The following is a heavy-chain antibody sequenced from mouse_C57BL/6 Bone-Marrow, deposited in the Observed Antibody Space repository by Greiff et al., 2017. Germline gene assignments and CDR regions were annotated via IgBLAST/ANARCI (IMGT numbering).Heavy chain of an antibody. D-gene: IGHD1-2*01. CDR2: IDPANGDT. J-gene: IGHJ2*01. Sequence: EVQLQESGAELVRPGASVKLSCTASGFNIKDDYMHWVKQRPEQGLEWIGWIDPANGDTEYAPKFQDKATITADTSSNTAYLQLSSLTSEDTAVYYCTTIITTGYWGQGTTLTVSS. V-gene: IGHV14-4*01. CDR3: TTIITTGY. CDR1: GFNIKDDY.